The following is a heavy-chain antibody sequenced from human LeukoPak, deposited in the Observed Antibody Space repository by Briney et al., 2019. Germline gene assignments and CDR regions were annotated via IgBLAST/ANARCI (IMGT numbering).Heavy chain of an antibody. J-gene: IGHJ6*03. Sequence: SQTLSLTCTVSGGSISSGDYYWSWIRQPPGKGLEWTGYIYYSGSTYYNPSLKSRVTISVDTSKNQFSLKLSSVTAADTAVYYCASMPYDFWSGYGYYYMDVWGKGTTVTVSS. CDR1: GGSISSGDYY. CDR3: ASMPYDFWSGYGYYYMDV. V-gene: IGHV4-30-4*08. CDR2: IYYSGST. D-gene: IGHD3-3*01.